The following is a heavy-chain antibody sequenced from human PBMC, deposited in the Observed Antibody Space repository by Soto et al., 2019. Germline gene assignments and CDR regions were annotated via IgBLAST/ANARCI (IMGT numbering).Heavy chain of an antibody. CDR3: AAESVVITPLTDAFDI. V-gene: IGHV1-58*01. J-gene: IGHJ3*02. CDR2: SVVGSGNT. D-gene: IGHD3-22*01. Sequence: SVKVSCKASGFTFTSSAVQWVRQARGERVERIGWSVVGSGNTNYAQKFQERVTITRDMSTSTAYMELSSLRSDDTAVYYCAAESVVITPLTDAFDIWGQGTMVTVSS. CDR1: GFTFTSSA.